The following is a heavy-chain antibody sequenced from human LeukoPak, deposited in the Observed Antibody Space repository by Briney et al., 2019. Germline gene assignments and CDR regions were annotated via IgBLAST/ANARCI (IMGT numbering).Heavy chain of an antibody. Sequence: PSETLSLTCTVSGGSISGSSYYWGWIRQPPGKGLEWIGSIYYSGSTYYNPSLKSRVTISVDTSKNQFSLKLSSVTAADTAVYYCARDDQYSYGLDYWGQGTLVTVSS. CDR3: ARDDQYSYGLDY. D-gene: IGHD5-18*01. J-gene: IGHJ4*02. V-gene: IGHV4-39*07. CDR2: IYYSGST. CDR1: GGSISGSSYY.